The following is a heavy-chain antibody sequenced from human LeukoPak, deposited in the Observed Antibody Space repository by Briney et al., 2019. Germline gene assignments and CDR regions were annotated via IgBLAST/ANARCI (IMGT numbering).Heavy chain of an antibody. J-gene: IGHJ6*03. Sequence: ASVTLSCTASGYTFTSYGISWVRQAPGQGLEWMGWISAYNGNTNYAQKLQGRVTMTTDTSTSTAYMELRSLRSDDTAVYYCARVAPDTAMVRGYYYMDVWGKGTTVTVSS. CDR3: ARVAPDTAMVRGYYYMDV. CDR2: ISAYNGNT. D-gene: IGHD5-18*01. CDR1: GYTFTSYG. V-gene: IGHV1-18*01.